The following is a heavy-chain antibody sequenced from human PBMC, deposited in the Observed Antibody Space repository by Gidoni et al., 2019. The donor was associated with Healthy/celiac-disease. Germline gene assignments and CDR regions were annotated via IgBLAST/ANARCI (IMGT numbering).Heavy chain of an antibody. V-gene: IGHV3-7*01. CDR3: ARNPMFLVGATNYAVDI. D-gene: IGHD1-26*01. Sequence: EVQLVESGGGLVQPGGSLRLSCAASGFTFSSYWMSWVRQAPGKGLEWVANIKQDGSEKYYVDSVKGRFTISRDNAKNALYLQMNSLRAEDTAVYYCARNPMFLVGATNYAVDIWGQGTMVTVSS. CDR1: GFTFSSYW. J-gene: IGHJ3*02. CDR2: IKQDGSEK.